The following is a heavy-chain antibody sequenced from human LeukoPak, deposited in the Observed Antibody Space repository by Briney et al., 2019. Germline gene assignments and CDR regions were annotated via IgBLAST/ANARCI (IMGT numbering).Heavy chain of an antibody. Sequence: SETLSLTCTVSGGSISSSIYYWGWIRQPPGKGVEWFGSIDYSGGASYNPSLESRVTISVDTSKNQFSLKLSSVTAADTAVYYCARHRDPSYYDRRGFGGYGMDVWGQGATVTVSS. D-gene: IGHD3-22*01. CDR2: IDYSGGA. J-gene: IGHJ6*01. V-gene: IGHV4-39*01. CDR1: GGSISSSIYY. CDR3: ARHRDPSYYDRRGFGGYGMDV.